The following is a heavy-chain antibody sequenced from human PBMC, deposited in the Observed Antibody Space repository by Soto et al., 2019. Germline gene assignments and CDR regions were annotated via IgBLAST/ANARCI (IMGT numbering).Heavy chain of an antibody. CDR2: IKQDGSEK. CDR1: GFSFSSYW. Sequence: EVQLVESGGDLVQPGGSLRLSCTASGFSFSSYWMSWVRQAPGKGLEWVANIKQDGSEKYYVDSVKGRFTISRDNAKNSLYLGMNSLRAEDTAVYYCARGAGSYFRRVVGAFDIWGQGTMVTVSS. CDR3: ARGAGSYFRRVVGAFDI. D-gene: IGHD3-10*01. V-gene: IGHV3-7*04. J-gene: IGHJ3*02.